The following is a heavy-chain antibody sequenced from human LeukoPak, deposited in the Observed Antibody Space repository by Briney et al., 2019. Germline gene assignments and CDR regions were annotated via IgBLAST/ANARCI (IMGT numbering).Heavy chain of an antibody. V-gene: IGHV3-23*01. D-gene: IGHD2-21*02. CDR3: ARQYDFATY. Sequence: GGSLRLSCAAPGFTFSNYAMSWVRQAPGKGLEWVSGISGSGGSTYYADSVKGRFTISRDNSKNMLYLQMNSLRVEDTAVYYCARQYDFATYWGQGTLVTVSS. J-gene: IGHJ4*02. CDR1: GFTFSNYA. CDR2: ISGSGGST.